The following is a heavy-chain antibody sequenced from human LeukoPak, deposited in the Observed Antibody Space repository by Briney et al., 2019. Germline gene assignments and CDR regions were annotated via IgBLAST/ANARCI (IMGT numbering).Heavy chain of an antibody. J-gene: IGHJ4*02. CDR1: GYTFTGYY. CDR2: INPNSGGT. D-gene: IGHD3-10*01. CDR3: AKVRGVNIGYFDY. V-gene: IGHV1-2*06. Sequence: GASVKDSCKASGYTFTGYYMHWVRQAPGQGLEWMGRINPNSGGTNYAQKFQGRVTMTRDTSISTAYMELSRLRSDDTAVYYCAKVRGVNIGYFDYWGQGTLVTVSS.